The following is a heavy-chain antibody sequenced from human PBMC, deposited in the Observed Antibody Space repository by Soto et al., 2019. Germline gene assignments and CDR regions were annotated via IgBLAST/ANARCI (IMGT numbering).Heavy chain of an antibody. CDR2: ISAYNGDT. J-gene: IGHJ6*03. V-gene: IGHV1-18*01. D-gene: IGHD1-1*01. CDR3: ARDGTGCVLGLNKYYYVDV. CDR1: GYTFITHG. Sequence: QVRLVQSGAEVKKPGASVKVACKASGYTFITHGISWVRQAPGQGLEWMGRISAYNGDTKYAQKFQGRVTLTTDKSTTTADMEMRSLRSDDTAVYYCARDGTGCVLGLNKYYYVDVWGEGTTVTVSS.